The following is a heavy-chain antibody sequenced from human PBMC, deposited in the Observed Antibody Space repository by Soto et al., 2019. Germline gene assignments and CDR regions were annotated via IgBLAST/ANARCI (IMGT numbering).Heavy chain of an antibody. CDR3: ARGRYGSGSYFDY. CDR1: GGSISSGGYS. V-gene: IGHV4-30-2*01. CDR2: IYHSGST. J-gene: IGHJ4*02. Sequence: SETVSLTCAVSGGSISSGGYSWSWIRQPPGKGLEWIGYIYHSGSTYYNPSLKSRVTISVDRPKNQFSLKLSSVTAADTAVYYCARGRYGSGSYFDYWGQGTLVTVSS. D-gene: IGHD3-10*01.